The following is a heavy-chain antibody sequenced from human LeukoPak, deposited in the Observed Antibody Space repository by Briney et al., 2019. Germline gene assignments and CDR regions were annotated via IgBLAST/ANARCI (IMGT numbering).Heavy chain of an antibody. D-gene: IGHD5-18*01. CDR3: AKDPHTGYSFAY. CDR1: GFTFSSYA. CDR2: LSGSGGIT. J-gene: IGHJ4*02. Sequence: GGSLRLSCVFSGFTFSSYAMSWVRQAPGKGLEWVSSLSGSGGITYYADSVKGRFTISRDNSKNTLYLQMNSLRVEDTAVYYCAKDPHTGYSFAYWGQGTLVTVSS. V-gene: IGHV3-23*01.